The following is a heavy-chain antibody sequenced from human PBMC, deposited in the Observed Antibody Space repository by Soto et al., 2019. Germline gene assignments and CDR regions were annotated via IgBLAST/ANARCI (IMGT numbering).Heavy chain of an antibody. Sequence: SETLSLTCTVSGGSISSSSYYWGWIRQPPGKGLEWIGSIYYSGSTYYNPSLKSRVTISVDTSKNQFSLKLSSVTAADTAVYYCARGPTDHYWGQGTLVTVSS. CDR2: IYYSGST. J-gene: IGHJ4*02. CDR3: ARGPTDHY. V-gene: IGHV4-39*01. CDR1: GGSISSSSYY.